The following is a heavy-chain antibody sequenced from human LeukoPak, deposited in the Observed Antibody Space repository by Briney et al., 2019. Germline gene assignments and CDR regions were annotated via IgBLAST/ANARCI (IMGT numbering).Heavy chain of an antibody. D-gene: IGHD5-18*01. Sequence: PSETLSLTCTVSGGSISNYYWSWIRQPAGKGLEWIGRINTSGSTDYNPSLKSRVTMSVDTSKNQFSLNLRSLTAADTAVYYCARSRGTTLVTRFDYWGQGKLVTVSS. CDR1: GGSISNYY. CDR3: ARSRGTTLVTRFDY. J-gene: IGHJ4*02. CDR2: INTSGST. V-gene: IGHV4-4*07.